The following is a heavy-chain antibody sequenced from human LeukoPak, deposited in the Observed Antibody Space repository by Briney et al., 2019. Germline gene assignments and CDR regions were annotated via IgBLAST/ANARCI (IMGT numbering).Heavy chain of an antibody. J-gene: IGHJ4*02. CDR2: IYSGGST. V-gene: IGHV3-66*02. CDR3: ASLGY. CDR1: GLIVTRDY. Sequence: PGGSLRLSCVVSGLIVTRDYMGRVRQAPGKGLEWVSAIYSGGSTYYADSVEGRFTISRDNSKNTLYLQMNSLRAADTAVYYCASLGYWGQGTLVTVSS.